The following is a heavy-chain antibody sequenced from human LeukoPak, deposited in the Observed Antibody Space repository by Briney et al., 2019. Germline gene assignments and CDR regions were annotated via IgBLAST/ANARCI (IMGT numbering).Heavy chain of an antibody. CDR3: ARVLIVERYSYSWFDP. D-gene: IGHD5-18*01. V-gene: IGHV1-46*01. CDR2: INPSGGST. Sequence: ASVKVSCKASGYTFTSYYMHWVRQAPGQGLEWMGIINPSGGSTSYAQKFQGRVTMTRDMSTSTVHMELSSLRSEDTAVYYCARVLIVERYSYSWFDPWGQGTLVTVSS. CDR1: GYTFTSYY. J-gene: IGHJ5*02.